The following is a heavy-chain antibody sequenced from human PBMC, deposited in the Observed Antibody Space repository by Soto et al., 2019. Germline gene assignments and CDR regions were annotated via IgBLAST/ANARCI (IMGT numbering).Heavy chain of an antibody. V-gene: IGHV3-74*01. Sequence: EVQLVESGGGLVQPGGSLRLSCAASGFTFSNYWMYWVRQAPGKGLVWVSRINSDGSVSSYADSVKGRLTISRDNVKNTLYLQMDSLIGEDTAVYYCARGDCFGGTCYSLAGSFYYYMDVWGKGTTVTVFS. D-gene: IGHD2-15*01. CDR3: ARGDCFGGTCYSLAGSFYYYMDV. CDR2: INSDGSVS. CDR1: GFTFSNYW. J-gene: IGHJ6*03.